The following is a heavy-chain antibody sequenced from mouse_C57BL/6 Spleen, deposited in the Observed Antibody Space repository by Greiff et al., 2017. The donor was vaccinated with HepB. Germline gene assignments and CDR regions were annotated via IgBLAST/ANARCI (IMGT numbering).Heavy chain of an antibody. CDR2: IDPSDSYT. CDR1: GYTFTSYW. V-gene: IGHV1-69*01. Sequence: QVQLQQPGAELVMPGASVKLSCKASGYTFTSYWMHWVKQRPGQGLEWIGEIDPSDSYTNYNQKFKGKSTLTVDKSSSTAYMQLSSLTSEDSAVYYCARSNSGHIYGSSYYAMDYGGQGTSVTVSS. J-gene: IGHJ4*01. CDR3: ARSNSGHIYGSSYYAMDY. D-gene: IGHD1-1*01.